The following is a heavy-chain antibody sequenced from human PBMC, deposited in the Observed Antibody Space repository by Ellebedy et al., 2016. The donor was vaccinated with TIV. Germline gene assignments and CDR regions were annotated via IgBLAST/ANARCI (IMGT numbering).Heavy chain of an antibody. J-gene: IGHJ4*02. D-gene: IGHD3-3*01. Sequence: GESLKISCEASGFTFSNYRMHWVRQAPGKGLVWVSRINSDGMSTSYADSVKGRFTFSRDNAKNMLYLQMNSLRAEDTAVYYCTRRNDFWSGYYSGDSSRDYWGQGTLVTVSS. CDR3: TRRNDFWSGYYSGDSSRDY. V-gene: IGHV3-74*01. CDR2: INSDGMST. CDR1: GFTFSNYR.